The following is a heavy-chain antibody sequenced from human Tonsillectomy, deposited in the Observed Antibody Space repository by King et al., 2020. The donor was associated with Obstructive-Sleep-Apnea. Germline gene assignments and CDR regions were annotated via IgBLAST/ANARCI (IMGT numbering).Heavy chain of an antibody. CDR1: VGSISSYY. V-gene: IGHV4-59*08. CDR3: ARLYYGDYPPPDAFDI. CDR2: IYYMGST. J-gene: IGHJ3*02. D-gene: IGHD4-17*01. Sequence: QLQESGPGLVKPSETLSLTCTVSVGSISSYYWSWIRQPPGKGLEWIGYIYYMGSTNYNPSLKSQVTISVEPSKNQFSLKLGSVTAADTAVYYCARLYYGDYPPPDAFDIWGQGTMVTVSS.